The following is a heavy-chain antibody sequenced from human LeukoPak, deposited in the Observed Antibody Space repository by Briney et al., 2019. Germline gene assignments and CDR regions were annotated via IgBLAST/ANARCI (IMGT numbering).Heavy chain of an antibody. D-gene: IGHD3-22*01. V-gene: IGHV3-53*01. CDR1: GFTFSSHW. CDR2: IYSGGST. CDR3: ARALYYYDSSEGVYYFDY. Sequence: PGGSLRLSCAASGFTFSSHWMSWVRQAPGKGLEWVSVIYSGGSTYYADSVKGRFTISRDNSKNTLYLQMNSLRAEDTAVYYCARALYYYDSSEGVYYFDYWGQGTLVTVSS. J-gene: IGHJ4*02.